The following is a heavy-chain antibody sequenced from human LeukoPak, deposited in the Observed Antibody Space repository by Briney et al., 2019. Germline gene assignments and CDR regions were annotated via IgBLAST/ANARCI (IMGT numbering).Heavy chain of an antibody. CDR2: VYFSGNT. CDR1: GGSMSNYY. CDR3: ARVGSDGSYFDY. V-gene: IGHV4-4*07. Sequence: SETPSLTCTVSGGSMSNYYWSWIRQPAGRGLEWIGRVYFSGNTNYNPSLMGRVTMSVDTSKNQFSLNLTSVTAADTAVYYCARVGSDGSYFDYWGQGPLVTVSS. D-gene: IGHD1-26*01. J-gene: IGHJ4*02.